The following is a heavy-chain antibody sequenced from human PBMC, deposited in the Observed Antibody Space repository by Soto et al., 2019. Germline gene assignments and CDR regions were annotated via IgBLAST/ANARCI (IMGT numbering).Heavy chain of an antibody. Sequence: EVQLLESGGDVVRPGGSLRLSCAASGFTFSSYAMGWVRQAPGKGLEWVAGVSRAGTCTFYADSVRGGFSISRDNARDTVDLYMNALRGDDTAVYFCVKYTVTEDLGESWGQGTLVSVSS. J-gene: IGHJ5*02. CDR3: VKYTVTEDLGES. CDR2: VSRAGTCT. D-gene: IGHD3-16*01. V-gene: IGHV3-23*01. CDR1: GFTFSSYA.